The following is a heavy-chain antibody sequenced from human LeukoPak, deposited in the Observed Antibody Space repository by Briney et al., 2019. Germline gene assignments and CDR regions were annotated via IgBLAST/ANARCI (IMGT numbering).Heavy chain of an antibody. Sequence: ASVKVSCKASGYTFTSYGISWVRQAPGQGLEWMGWISAYNGNTNYAQRLQGRVTMTTDTSTSTAYMELRSLRSDDTAVYYCARDPAAAGTGACDYWGQGTLVTVSS. V-gene: IGHV1-18*04. CDR2: ISAYNGNT. CDR1: GYTFTSYG. CDR3: ARDPAAAGTGACDY. J-gene: IGHJ4*02. D-gene: IGHD6-13*01.